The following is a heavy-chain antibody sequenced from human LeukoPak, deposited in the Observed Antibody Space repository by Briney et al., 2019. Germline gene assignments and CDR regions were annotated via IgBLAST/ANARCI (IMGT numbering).Heavy chain of an antibody. D-gene: IGHD4-11*01. Sequence: KPSETLSLTCTVSGGSISSYYWSWIRQPPGKGLEWIGYIYYSGSTNYNPSLKSRVTISVDTSKNQFSLKLISVTAADTAVYYCARAPTVTYYFDYWGQGTLVTVSS. CDR3: ARAPTVTYYFDY. J-gene: IGHJ4*02. V-gene: IGHV4-59*08. CDR1: GGSISSYY. CDR2: IYYSGST.